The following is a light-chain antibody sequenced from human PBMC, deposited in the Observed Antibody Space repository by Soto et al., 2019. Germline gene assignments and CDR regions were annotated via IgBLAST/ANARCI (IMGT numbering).Light chain of an antibody. V-gene: IGKV3-15*01. CDR3: QQYNNWTPLT. J-gene: IGKJ4*01. CDR1: QSVSSS. Sequence: EIVMTQSPATLSVSPGDRATLSCRASQSVSSSLAWYQQIPGQAPRLLIYDASTRATGIPARFGGSGSGTEFTLIISSLQSEDFAVYYCQQYNNWTPLTFGGGTKVDLK. CDR2: DAS.